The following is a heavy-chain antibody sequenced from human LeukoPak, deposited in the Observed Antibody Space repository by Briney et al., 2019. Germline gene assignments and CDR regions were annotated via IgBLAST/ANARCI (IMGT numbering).Heavy chain of an antibody. J-gene: IGHJ4*02. V-gene: IGHV1-2*06. Sequence: GASVKVSCKASGYTLTGYYMHWVRQAPGQGLEWMGRINPNSGGTNYAQKFQGRVTMTRDTSISTAYMELSRLRSDDTAVYYCAAFDYDPNYFDYWGQGTLVTVSS. CDR1: GYTLTGYY. CDR2: INPNSGGT. CDR3: AAFDYDPNYFDY. D-gene: IGHD3-3*01.